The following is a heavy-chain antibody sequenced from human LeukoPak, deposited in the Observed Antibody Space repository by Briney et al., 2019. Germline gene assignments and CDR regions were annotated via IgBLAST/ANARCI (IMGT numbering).Heavy chain of an antibody. J-gene: IGHJ4*02. V-gene: IGHV3-49*03. CDR2: IRSKAYGGTT. Sequence: GGSLRLSCTASGFTFGDYAMSWFRQAPGRGLEWVGFIRSKAYGGTTEYAASVKGRFTISRDDSKSIAYLQMNSLKTEDTAVYYCTRGPERYCSSTSCSPIEYWGQGTLVTVSS. CDR1: GFTFGDYA. CDR3: TRGPERYCSSTSCSPIEY. D-gene: IGHD2-2*01.